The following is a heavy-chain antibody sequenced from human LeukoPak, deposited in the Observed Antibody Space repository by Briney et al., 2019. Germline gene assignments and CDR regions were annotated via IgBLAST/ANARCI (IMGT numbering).Heavy chain of an antibody. J-gene: IGHJ6*03. V-gene: IGHV3-21*01. D-gene: IGHD1-7*01. CDR2: ISSSSSYI. CDR3: ARGITGTTNYYYYMDV. CDR1: GFTFSSYN. Sequence: GGSLRLSCAASGFTFSSYNMNWVRQAPGKGLEWVSSISSSSSYIYYADSVKGRFTISRDNAKKSLYLQMNSLRAEDTAVYYCARGITGTTNYYYYMDVWGKGTTVTVSS.